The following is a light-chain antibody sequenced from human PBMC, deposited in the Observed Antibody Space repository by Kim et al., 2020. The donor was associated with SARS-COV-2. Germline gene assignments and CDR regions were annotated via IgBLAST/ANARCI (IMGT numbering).Light chain of an antibody. CDR2: DKN. V-gene: IGLV3-19*01. Sequence: LGQTVRITCQGDSLRSYYASWYQQKPGQAPVLVIYDKNNRPSGIPDRFSGSSSGNTASLTITGAQAEDEADYYCNSRDSSGNHLGVFGGGTQLTVL. CDR3: NSRDSSGNHLGV. CDR1: SLRSYY. J-gene: IGLJ3*02.